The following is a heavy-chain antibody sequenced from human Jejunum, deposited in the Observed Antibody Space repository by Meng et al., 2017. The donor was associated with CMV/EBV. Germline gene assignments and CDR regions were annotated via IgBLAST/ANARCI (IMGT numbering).Heavy chain of an antibody. D-gene: IGHD2-15*01. CDR1: EINVSNVW. Sequence: LEWAGVLVQAGGSRILLRASSEINVSNVWMDWLRQAGWKVREWGAGVFGQDGPTYHADSMKARFSTARDNYKNTLYLQTDSLGAEDTALYYWAKDSGARAWCDYWGQGTLVTVSS. J-gene: IGHJ4*02. CDR3: AKDSGARAWCDY. CDR2: VFGQDGPT. V-gene: IGHV3-23*01.